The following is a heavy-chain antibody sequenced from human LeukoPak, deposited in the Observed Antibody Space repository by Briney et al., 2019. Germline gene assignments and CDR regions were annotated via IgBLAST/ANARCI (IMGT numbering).Heavy chain of an antibody. D-gene: IGHD3-22*01. CDR1: GASISGYY. Sequence: PSETLSLTCTVSGASISGYYWTWVRQPADKGLEWIGRLYSSGTTYYNPSLKSRVTMSVDTSKNQFSLKLRSVTAADTAVYYCARGSSSYTKRYYFDYWGQGALVTVSS. CDR2: LYSSGTT. CDR3: ARGSSSYTKRYYFDY. V-gene: IGHV4-4*07. J-gene: IGHJ4*02.